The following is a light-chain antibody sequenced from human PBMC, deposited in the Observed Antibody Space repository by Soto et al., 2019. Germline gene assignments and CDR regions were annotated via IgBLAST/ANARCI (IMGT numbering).Light chain of an antibody. CDR1: NIGSKR. J-gene: IGLJ3*02. Sequence: SYELTQPPSVSVAPGQTARITCGGTNIGSKRVHWYQQKPGQAPVLVVHDDSDRPSGIPERLSGSNSGNTATLSISRVEAGDEADYSCQVWDSSSDHRVFGGGTKVTVL. CDR3: QVWDSSSDHRV. CDR2: DDS. V-gene: IGLV3-21*02.